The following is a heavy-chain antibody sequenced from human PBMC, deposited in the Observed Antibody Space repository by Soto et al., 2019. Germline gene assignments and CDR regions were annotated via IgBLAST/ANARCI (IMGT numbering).Heavy chain of an antibody. J-gene: IGHJ1*01. D-gene: IGHD3-10*01. V-gene: IGHV3-23*01. CDR1: GFTFSSYV. CDR3: ARSGSHSYFQL. Sequence: EVQLLESGGGLIQPGGSLRLSCGASGFTFSSYVMNWVRQAPRKGLEWVSAIRPSGGNTYYADSVKGRFTIARDNSNNTLSLQMNSLRDEDTAVYYCARSGSHSYFQLWGLGTLVTVSS. CDR2: IRPSGGNT.